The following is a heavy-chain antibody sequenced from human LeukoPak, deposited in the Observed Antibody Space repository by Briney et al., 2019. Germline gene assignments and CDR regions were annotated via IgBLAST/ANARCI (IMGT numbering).Heavy chain of an antibody. Sequence: GGSLRLSCAASGFTFSSYGMHWVRQAPGKGLEWVAVISYDGSNKYYADSVKGRFTISRDNSKNTLYLQMNSLRAEDTAVYYCAKDSPSSGSYSYFDYWGQGTLVTVSS. D-gene: IGHD1-26*01. CDR3: AKDSPSSGSYSYFDY. CDR2: ISYDGSNK. CDR1: GFTFSSYG. V-gene: IGHV3-30*18. J-gene: IGHJ4*02.